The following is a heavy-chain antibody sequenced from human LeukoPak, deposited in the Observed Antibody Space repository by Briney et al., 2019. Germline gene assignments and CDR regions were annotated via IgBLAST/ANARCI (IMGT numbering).Heavy chain of an antibody. CDR3: ARDPSGEGAFDI. Sequence: GGSLRLSCAASGFTFSSYAMHWVRQAPGKGLEWVAVISYDGSNKYYADSVRGRFTISRDNSKNTLYLQMNSLRAEDTAVYYCARDPSGEGAFDIWGQGTMVTVSS. V-gene: IGHV3-30-3*01. CDR2: ISYDGSNK. CDR1: GFTFSSYA. D-gene: IGHD3-10*01. J-gene: IGHJ3*02.